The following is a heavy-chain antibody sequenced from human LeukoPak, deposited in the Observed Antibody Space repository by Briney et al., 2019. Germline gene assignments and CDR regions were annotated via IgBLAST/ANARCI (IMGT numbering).Heavy chain of an antibody. J-gene: IGHJ4*02. V-gene: IGHV3-21*04. D-gene: IGHD3-22*01. CDR1: GFTFSIST. Sequence: GGSLRLSCAASGFTFSISTMNWVRQAPGKGLEWVSSISSSSSTMHYADSVKGRLTISRDNAKNSLYLQMNSLRAEDTALYYCAKDKSYDSSGYYDYWGQGTLVTVSS. CDR3: AKDKSYDSSGYYDY. CDR2: ISSSSSTM.